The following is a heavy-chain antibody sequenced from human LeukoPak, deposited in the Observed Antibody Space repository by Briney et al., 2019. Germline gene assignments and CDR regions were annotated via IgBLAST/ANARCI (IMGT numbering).Heavy chain of an antibody. J-gene: IGHJ4*02. V-gene: IGHV3-21*01. Sequence: PGGSLRLSCAASGFTFSTYSMNWVRQAPGKGLEWVSFISGSSIYIYYADSVKGRFTISRDNAKNSLYLQLNSLRAEDTAVYYCARDPPYYDGSGYYYDYWGQGALVTVSS. CDR2: ISGSSIYI. CDR1: GFTFSTYS. D-gene: IGHD3-22*01. CDR3: ARDPPYYDGSGYYYDY.